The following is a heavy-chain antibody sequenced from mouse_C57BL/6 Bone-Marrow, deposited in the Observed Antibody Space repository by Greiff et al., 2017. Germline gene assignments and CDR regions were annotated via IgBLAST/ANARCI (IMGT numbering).Heavy chain of an antibody. D-gene: IGHD1-1*01. CDR3: AGVGNYDGSAY. CDR1: GYTFTSYW. Sequence: QVQLQQPGAELVKPGASVKMSCKASGYTFTSYWITWVKQRPGQGLEWIGDIYPGSGSTNYNEKFKSKATLTVDTSSSTAYMQLSSLTSEDAAVYYCAGVGNYDGSAYWGQGTLVTVSA. CDR2: IYPGSGST. J-gene: IGHJ3*01. V-gene: IGHV1-55*01.